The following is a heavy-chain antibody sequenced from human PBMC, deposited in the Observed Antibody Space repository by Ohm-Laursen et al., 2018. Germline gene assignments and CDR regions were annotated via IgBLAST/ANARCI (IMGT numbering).Heavy chain of an antibody. Sequence: ASVTASCKASGYTFTGYYMHWVRQAPGQGLEWMGWINPNSGGTNYAQKFQGRVTMTRDTSISTAYMELSRLRTDDTAVYYCERGPDTAYYYYYYGMDVWGQGTTVTVSS. CDR2: INPNSGGT. D-gene: IGHD5-18*01. CDR1: GYTFTGYY. CDR3: ERGPDTAYYYYYYGMDV. V-gene: IGHV1-2*02. J-gene: IGHJ6*02.